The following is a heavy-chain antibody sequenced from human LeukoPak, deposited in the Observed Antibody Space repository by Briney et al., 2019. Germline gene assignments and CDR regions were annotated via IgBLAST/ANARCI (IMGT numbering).Heavy chain of an antibody. J-gene: IGHJ4*02. CDR1: GGSISSYY. Sequence: SETLSLTCTVSGGSISSYYWSWIRQPAGKGLEWIGRIYTSGSTNYNPSLKSRVTMSVDTSKNQFSLKLSSVTAADTAVYYCARDSRSLGSVWQFDYWGQGTLVTVSS. D-gene: IGHD6-19*01. CDR2: IYTSGST. V-gene: IGHV4-4*07. CDR3: ARDSRSLGSVWQFDY.